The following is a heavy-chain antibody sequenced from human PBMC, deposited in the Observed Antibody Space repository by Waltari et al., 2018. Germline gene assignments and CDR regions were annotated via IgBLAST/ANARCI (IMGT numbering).Heavy chain of an antibody. J-gene: IGHJ3*02. V-gene: IGHV3-30*18. CDR2: IWYDGSNK. Sequence: QVQLVESGGGVVQPGRSLRLSCAASGFTFSSYGMHWVRQAPGKGLEWVAVIWYDGSNKYYADSVKGRFTISRDNSKNTLYLQMNSLRAEDTAVYYCAKGVMYFDWLEGAFDIWGQGTMVTVSS. CDR1: GFTFSSYG. D-gene: IGHD3-9*01. CDR3: AKGVMYFDWLEGAFDI.